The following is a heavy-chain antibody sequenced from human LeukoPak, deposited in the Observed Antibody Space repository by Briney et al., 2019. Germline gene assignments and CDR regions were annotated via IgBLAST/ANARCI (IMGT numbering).Heavy chain of an antibody. Sequence: PGGSLRLSCAASGFTFSSYWMHWVRQAPGKGLVWVSSVSTSSSYIYYAGSVKGRFTISRYNAKNSLYLQMNSLRAEDTAVYYCARERGYSYGDDAFDIWGQGTMVTVSS. J-gene: IGHJ3*02. CDR1: GFTFSSYW. D-gene: IGHD5-18*01. V-gene: IGHV3-21*01. CDR3: ARERGYSYGDDAFDI. CDR2: VSTSSSYI.